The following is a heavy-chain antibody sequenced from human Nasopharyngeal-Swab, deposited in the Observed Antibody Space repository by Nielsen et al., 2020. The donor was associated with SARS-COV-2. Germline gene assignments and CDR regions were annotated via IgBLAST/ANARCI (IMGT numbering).Heavy chain of an antibody. Sequence: SETLFLTYTVSGGSISSSSYYWAWIRQPPGKGLEWIGTIYYSGSTYYNPSLKSRLTLSVDTSTNQFSLKLSSLTAADTAVYYCARGTNYDFWSNYAHYYFDYWGQGALVTVSS. J-gene: IGHJ4*02. D-gene: IGHD3-3*01. CDR3: ARGTNYDFWSNYAHYYFDY. V-gene: IGHV4-39*07. CDR1: GGSISSSSYY. CDR2: IYYSGST.